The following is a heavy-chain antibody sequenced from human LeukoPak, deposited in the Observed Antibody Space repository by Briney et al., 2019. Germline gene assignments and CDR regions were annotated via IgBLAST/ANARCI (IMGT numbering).Heavy chain of an antibody. CDR1: GFTFSSYA. V-gene: IGHV3-30-3*01. CDR3: ASPWGDQLRRYYFDY. D-gene: IGHD2-2*01. CDR2: ISYDGSNK. Sequence: GGSLRLSCAASGFTFSSYAMHWVRQAPGKGLEWVAVISYDGSNKYYADSVKDRFTISRDNSKNTLYLQMNSLRAEDTAVYYCASPWGDQLRRYYFDYWGQGTLVTVSS. J-gene: IGHJ4*02.